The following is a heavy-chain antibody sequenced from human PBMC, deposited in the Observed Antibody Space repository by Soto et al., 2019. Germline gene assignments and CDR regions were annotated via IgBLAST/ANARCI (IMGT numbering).Heavy chain of an antibody. J-gene: IGHJ6*02. CDR1: GITFSNAW. CDR3: TTDSADIVVVPATFGMDV. CDR2: IKSITGGGTT. Sequence: GGSLRLSCAASGITFSNAWMTWVRQAPGKGLEWVGRIKSITGGGTTDYAAPVKGRFTISRDDSKDTLYLQMNNLRTEDTAVYHCTTDSADIVVVPATFGMDVWGQGTTVTGLL. V-gene: IGHV3-15*01. D-gene: IGHD2-2*01.